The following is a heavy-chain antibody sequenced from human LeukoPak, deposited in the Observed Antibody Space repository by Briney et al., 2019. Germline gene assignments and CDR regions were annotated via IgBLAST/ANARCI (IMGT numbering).Heavy chain of an antibody. V-gene: IGHV4-30-2*01. CDR1: GGSISSGGYS. D-gene: IGHD3-22*01. CDR2: IYHSGST. CDR3: AKGGSYYDIGFDY. Sequence: SVTLSLTCAVSGGSISSGGYSWSWIRQPPGKGLEWIGYIYHSGSTYYNPSLKSRVTISVDRSKNQFSLKLSSVTAADTAVYYCAKGGSYYDIGFDYWGQGTLVTVSS. J-gene: IGHJ4*02.